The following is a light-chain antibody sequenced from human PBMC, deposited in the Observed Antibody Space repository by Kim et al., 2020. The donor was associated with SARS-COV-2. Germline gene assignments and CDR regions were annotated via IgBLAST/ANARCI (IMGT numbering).Light chain of an antibody. CDR1: SSNIGSNY. V-gene: IGLV1-47*01. Sequence: GQRVTISCSGSSSNIGSNYVYCYQQLPGTAPKLLIYRNNQRPSGVPDRFSGSKSGTSASLAISGLRSEDEADYYCAAWDDSLSAWVFGGGTQLTVL. J-gene: IGLJ3*02. CDR3: AAWDDSLSAWV. CDR2: RNN.